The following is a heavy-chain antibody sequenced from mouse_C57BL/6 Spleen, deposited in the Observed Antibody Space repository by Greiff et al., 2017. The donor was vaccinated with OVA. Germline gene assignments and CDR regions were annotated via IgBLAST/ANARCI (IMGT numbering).Heavy chain of an antibody. V-gene: IGHV1-26*01. CDR1: GYTFTDYY. D-gene: IGHD1-1*01. CDR2: INPNNGGT. Sequence: EVQLQQSGPELVKPGASVKISCKASGYTFTDYYMNWVKQSHGKSLEWIGDINPNNGGTSYNQKFKGKATLTVDKSSSTAYMELRSLTSEDSAVYYCARIITTVVATFDVWGTGTTVTVSS. J-gene: IGHJ1*03. CDR3: ARIITTVVATFDV.